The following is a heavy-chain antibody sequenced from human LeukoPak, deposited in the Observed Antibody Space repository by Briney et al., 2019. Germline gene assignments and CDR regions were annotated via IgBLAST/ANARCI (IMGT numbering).Heavy chain of an antibody. V-gene: IGHV4-59*01. CDR1: GGSISSYY. CDR2: IYYSGST. CDR3: ESQLWLYPLGAFDI. Sequence: SETLSLTCTVSGGSISSYYWSWIRQPPGKGLERIGHIYYSGSTNSNPSLKSRVTISVDTSKNQFSLKLSSVTAAATAVYYCESQLWLYPLGAFDIWGQGTMVTVSS. J-gene: IGHJ3*02. D-gene: IGHD5-18*01.